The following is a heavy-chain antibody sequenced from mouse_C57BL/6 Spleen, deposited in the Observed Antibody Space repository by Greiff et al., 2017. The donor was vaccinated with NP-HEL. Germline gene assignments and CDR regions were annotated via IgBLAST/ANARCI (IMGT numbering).Heavy chain of an antibody. D-gene: IGHD2-1*01. CDR2: INPNNGGT. V-gene: IGHV1-26*01. CDR3: ARWIYYGNYDDAMDY. CDR1: GYTFTDYY. J-gene: IGHJ4*01. Sequence: EVQLQQSGPELVKPGASVKISCKASGYTFTDYYMNWVKQSHGKSLEWIGDINPNNGGTSYNQKFKGKATLTVDKSSSTAYMELRSLTSEDSAVYYCARWIYYGNYDDAMDYWGQGTSVTVSS.